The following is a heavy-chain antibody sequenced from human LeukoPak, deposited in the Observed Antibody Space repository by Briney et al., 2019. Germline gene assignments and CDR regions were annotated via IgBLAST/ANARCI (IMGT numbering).Heavy chain of an antibody. V-gene: IGHV3-23*01. D-gene: IGHD3-10*01. Sequence: PGGSLRLSCAASGFPFSSYAMSWVRPAPGKGLEWVSAISGSGGSTYYADSVKGRFTISRDNSKNTLYLQMNSLRAEDTAVYYCAKFQPRGRGSGSDWGQGTLVTVSS. CDR3: AKFQPRGRGSGSD. CDR1: GFPFSSYA. CDR2: ISGSGGST. J-gene: IGHJ4*02.